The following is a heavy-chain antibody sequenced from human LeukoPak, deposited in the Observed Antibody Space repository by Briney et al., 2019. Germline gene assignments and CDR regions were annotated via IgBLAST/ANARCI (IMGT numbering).Heavy chain of an antibody. V-gene: IGHV3-21*01. CDR3: ARSKLPPYYFDY. CDR2: ISTSLSYT. CDR1: GFTFSSYS. Sequence: PGGSLRLSCAASGFTFSSYSMHWVRQAPGKGLEWVSSISTSLSYTYYADSLKGRFTISRDNAKNSLYLQMTSLRAEDTAVYYCARSKLPPYYFDYWGQGTLVTVSS. J-gene: IGHJ4*02. D-gene: IGHD5-24*01.